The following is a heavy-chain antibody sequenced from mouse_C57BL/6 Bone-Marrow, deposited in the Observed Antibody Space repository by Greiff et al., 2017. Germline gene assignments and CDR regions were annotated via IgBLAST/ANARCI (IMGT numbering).Heavy chain of an antibody. CDR1: GYAFRSSW. V-gene: IGHV1-82*01. D-gene: IGHD1-1*01. CDR3: ARSGSSDD. J-gene: IGHJ2*01. Sequence: VQLQQSGPELVKPGASVKISCKASGYAFRSSWMNWVKQRPGKGLEWIGRIYPGDGDTNYNGKFKGKATLTADKSASTAYMQHSSLASEDSAVYFCARSGSSDDWGQGTTLTVAS. CDR2: IYPGDGDT.